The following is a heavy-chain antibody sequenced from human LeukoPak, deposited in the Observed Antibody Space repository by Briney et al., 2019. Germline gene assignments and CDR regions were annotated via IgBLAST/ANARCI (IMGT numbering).Heavy chain of an antibody. J-gene: IGHJ4*02. CDR3: ARGDNGYDYGFDN. CDR1: GGTFSSHA. Sequence: GASVKVSCKASGGTFSSHAISWVRQDPGQGLEWVGEIIPIFGTTNYAQKFQGRVTITTDESTSTGYMELRSLRSDDTAVYYCARGDNGYDYGFDNWGQGTLVTVSS. V-gene: IGHV1-69*05. D-gene: IGHD5-12*01. CDR2: IIPIFGTT.